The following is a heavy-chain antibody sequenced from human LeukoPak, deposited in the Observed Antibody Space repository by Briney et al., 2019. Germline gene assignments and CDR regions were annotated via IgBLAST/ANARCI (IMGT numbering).Heavy chain of an antibody. Sequence: PSETLSLTCTVSGGSISSGGYYWSWIRQHPGKGLEWVANIKEDGTETYYVDSVKGRFTISRDNAKNSLYLQMNSLRVEDTAVYYCAKEGRSLQTYWGQGTLVTVSS. CDR1: GGSISSGGYY. J-gene: IGHJ4*02. D-gene: IGHD5-24*01. CDR2: IKEDGTET. V-gene: IGHV3-7*03. CDR3: AKEGRSLQTY.